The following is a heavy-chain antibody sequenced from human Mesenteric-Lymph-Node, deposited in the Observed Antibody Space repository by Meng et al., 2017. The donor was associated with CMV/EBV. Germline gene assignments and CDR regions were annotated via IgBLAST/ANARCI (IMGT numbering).Heavy chain of an antibody. CDR2: ISATGGSI. V-gene: IGHV3-11*01. D-gene: IGHD3-3*01. CDR1: GFIFSDYY. J-gene: IGHJ4*02. Sequence: GESLKISCAASGFIFSDYYMSWIRQAPGKGLEWVSYISATGGSIHYADSVKGRFTISRDNAKSSLYLQMNSLRAEDTAVYYCARGFGVVIFDYWGQGTLVTVSS. CDR3: ARGFGVVIFDY.